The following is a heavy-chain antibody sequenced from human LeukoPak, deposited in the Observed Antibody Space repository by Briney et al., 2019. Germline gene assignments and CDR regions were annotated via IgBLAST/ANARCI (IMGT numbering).Heavy chain of an antibody. CDR3: AALDYYDSRRSYDAFDI. V-gene: IGHV1-69*06. CDR1: GGTFTSYA. Sequence: SVKVSCKASGGTFTSYAISWVRQAPGQGLEWMGGIIPIFGTANYAQKFQGRVTITADKSTSTAYMELSSLRSEDTAVYYCAALDYYDSRRSYDAFDIWGQGTIVTVSS. J-gene: IGHJ3*02. CDR2: IIPIFGTA. D-gene: IGHD3-22*01.